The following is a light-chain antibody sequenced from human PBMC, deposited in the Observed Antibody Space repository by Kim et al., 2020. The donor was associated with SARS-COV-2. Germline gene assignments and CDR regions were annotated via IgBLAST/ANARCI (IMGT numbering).Light chain of an antibody. CDR2: DAS. V-gene: IGKV3-11*01. CDR3: QHRSNWPLT. Sequence: ERASRACRASQNINHYLPGYKQNPGQPPRLLIYDASTGASGIPIRFSGSGFGTDFTLPISGLEPEDFAVYYCQHRSNWPLTFGGRTPVDIK. J-gene: IGKJ4*01. CDR1: QNINHY.